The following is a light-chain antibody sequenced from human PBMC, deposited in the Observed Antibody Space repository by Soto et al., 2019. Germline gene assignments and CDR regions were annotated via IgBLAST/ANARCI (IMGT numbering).Light chain of an antibody. CDR1: SSDVGGYNY. CDR2: DVS. Sequence: LTQPASVYGSPGQSITISCTGTSSDVGGYNYVSWYQQHPGKAPRLMIYDVSNRPSGVSNRFSGSKSGNTASLTISGLQAEDEADYYCSSYTSSSTLYVFGTGTKVTVL. V-gene: IGLV2-14*01. J-gene: IGLJ1*01. CDR3: SSYTSSSTLYV.